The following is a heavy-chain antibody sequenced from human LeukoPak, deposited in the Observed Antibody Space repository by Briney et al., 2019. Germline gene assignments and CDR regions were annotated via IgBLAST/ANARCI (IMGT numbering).Heavy chain of an antibody. CDR1: GYTFTSYA. V-gene: IGHV7-4-1*02. CDR3: ARVGDIVATDYNWFDP. D-gene: IGHD5-12*01. CDR2: INTNTGNP. J-gene: IGHJ5*02. Sequence: ASVKVSCKASGYTFTSYAMNWARQAPGQGLEWMGWINTNTGNPTYAQGFTGRFVFSLDTSVSTAYLQISSLKAEDTAVYYCARVGDIVATDYNWFDPWGQGTLVTVSS.